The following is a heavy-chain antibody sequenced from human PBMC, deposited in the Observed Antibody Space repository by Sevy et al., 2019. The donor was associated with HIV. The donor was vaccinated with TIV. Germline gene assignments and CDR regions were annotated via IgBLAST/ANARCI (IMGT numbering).Heavy chain of an antibody. CDR3: ARGCSGGSCYDGPGLDY. Sequence: GGCLRLSCAASGFTFSSYAMHWVRQAPGKGLEWVAVISYDGSNKYYADSVKGRFTISRDNSKNTLYLQMNSLRAEDTAVYYCARGCSGGSCYDGPGLDYWGQGTLVTVSS. CDR1: GFTFSSYA. D-gene: IGHD2-15*01. J-gene: IGHJ4*02. V-gene: IGHV3-30-3*01. CDR2: ISYDGSNK.